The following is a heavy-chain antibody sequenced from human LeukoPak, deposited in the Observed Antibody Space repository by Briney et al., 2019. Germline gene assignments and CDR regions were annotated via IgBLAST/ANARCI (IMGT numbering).Heavy chain of an antibody. Sequence: HPGGSLRLSCAASGFSFSGYEMNWVRQAPGKGLEWVSYISSTSITMYYADSVKGRFTISRDNAKNSLYLQMNSLRAEDTAVYYCARDMERSFWYSDLWGRGTLVTVSS. CDR3: ARDMERSFWYSDL. CDR2: ISSTSITM. D-gene: IGHD3-10*01. V-gene: IGHV3-48*03. J-gene: IGHJ2*01. CDR1: GFSFSGYE.